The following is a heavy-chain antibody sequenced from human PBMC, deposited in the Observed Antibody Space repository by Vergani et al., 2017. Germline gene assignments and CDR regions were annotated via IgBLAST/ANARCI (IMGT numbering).Heavy chain of an antibody. Sequence: VQLVESGGGEVQPGRSLRLSCSAAGFPFSDYGVHWVRQAPGKGLEWISYMSSGDSIYYADSVKGRFTVSRDNTKNTLYLQMNSLRAEDTAVYYCARETDTGSSVSYNYYAMDVWGQGTTVSVSS. CDR2: MSSGDSI. J-gene: IGHJ6*02. D-gene: IGHD3-9*01. CDR3: ARETDTGSSVSYNYYAMDV. V-gene: IGHV3-69-1*02. CDR1: GFPFSDYG.